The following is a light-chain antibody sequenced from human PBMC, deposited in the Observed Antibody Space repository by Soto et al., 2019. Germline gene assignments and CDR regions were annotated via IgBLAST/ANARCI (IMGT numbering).Light chain of an antibody. CDR1: QYVSNK. CDR3: KQYKEWPPFT. V-gene: IGKV3-15*01. Sequence: EIVMTQSPATLSVSPGETATLSCRDSQYVSNKVAWYQQKPGQAPRLLXLGASTRANGVPARFSGSGSGTELTLSISSLQSEDFAVYYCKQYKEWPPFTFGQGTRLENK. J-gene: IGKJ5*01. CDR2: GAS.